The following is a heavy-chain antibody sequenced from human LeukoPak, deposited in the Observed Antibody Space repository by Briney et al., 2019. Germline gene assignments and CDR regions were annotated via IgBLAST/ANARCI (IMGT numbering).Heavy chain of an antibody. D-gene: IGHD3/OR15-3a*01. Sequence: EALKISCKGSGYNFTNYWIGWGRPMPGKGLEWMGIVYPGDSDTRYSPSFQGHVTFSADKSISTAYLQWSSLKASDTVMYYCARQRTGLDSWGPGTLVTVSS. V-gene: IGHV5-51*01. J-gene: IGHJ4*02. CDR3: ARQRTGLDS. CDR2: VYPGDSDT. CDR1: GYNFTNYW.